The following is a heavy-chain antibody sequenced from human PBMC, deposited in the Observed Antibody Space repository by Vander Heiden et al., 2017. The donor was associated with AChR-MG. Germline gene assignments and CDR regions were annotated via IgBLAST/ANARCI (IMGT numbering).Heavy chain of an antibody. V-gene: IGHV3-30-3*01. J-gene: IGHJ4*02. CDR1: GFTFSSYA. CDR3: ARDPFVVVVPAAILDY. D-gene: IGHD2-2*01. CDR2: ISYDGSNK. Sequence: QVQLVESGGGVVQPGRSLRLSCAASGFTFSSYAMHWVRQAQGKGLEWVAVISYDGSNKYYADSVKGRFTISRDNSKNTLYLQMNSLRAEDTAVYYCARDPFVVVVPAAILDYWGQGTLVTVSS.